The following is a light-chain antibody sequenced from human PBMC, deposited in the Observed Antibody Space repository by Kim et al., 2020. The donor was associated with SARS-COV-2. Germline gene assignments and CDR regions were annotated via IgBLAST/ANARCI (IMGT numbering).Light chain of an antibody. V-gene: IGLV3-1*01. Sequence: SYELTQPPSVSVSPGQTATITCSGDNLANKYVCWYHQKAGQSPVLVMHQDARRPAGIPERFSGSNSATTATLTISGTQALDEGDYYCQAWDSNIVVFGGGTQLTVL. CDR2: QDA. J-gene: IGLJ2*01. CDR1: NLANKY. CDR3: QAWDSNIVV.